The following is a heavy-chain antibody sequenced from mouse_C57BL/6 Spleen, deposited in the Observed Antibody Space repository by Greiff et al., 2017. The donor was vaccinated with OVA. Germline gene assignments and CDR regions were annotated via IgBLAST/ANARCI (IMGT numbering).Heavy chain of an antibody. CDR3: ARSPHYYGSSYGYFEV. V-gene: IGHV1-52*01. D-gene: IGHD1-1*01. CDR1: GYTFTSYW. J-gene: IGHJ1*03. Sequence: QVQLQQPGAELVRPGSSVKLSCKASGYTFTSYWMHWVKQRPIQGLEWIGNIDPSDSETPYNQKFKDKATLTVDKSSSTAYMQLSSLTSEDSAVYYCARSPHYYGSSYGYFEVWGTGTTVTVSS. CDR2: IDPSDSET.